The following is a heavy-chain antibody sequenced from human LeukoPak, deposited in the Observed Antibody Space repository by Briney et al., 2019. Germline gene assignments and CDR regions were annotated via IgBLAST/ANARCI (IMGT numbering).Heavy chain of an antibody. CDR2: IKAKAHGGTI. J-gene: IGHJ4*02. Sequence: GGSLRLSCAVSGFTFSGHWMFWVRQAPGKGLEGVGRIKAKAHGGTIEYAAPVKGRFTIKRDDSKNTLYVEMNSLKTEDTAVYYCTTDGVGVEGATYDNWGQGTLVSVSS. CDR3: TTDGVGVEGATYDN. CDR1: GFTFSGHW. V-gene: IGHV3-15*01. D-gene: IGHD1-26*01.